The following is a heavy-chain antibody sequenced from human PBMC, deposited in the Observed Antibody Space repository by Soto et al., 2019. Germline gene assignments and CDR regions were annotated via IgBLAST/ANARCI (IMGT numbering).Heavy chain of an antibody. CDR2: ISYDGGNK. Sequence: GGSLRLSCAASGFTFSSYAMHWVRQAPGKGLEWVAVISYDGGNKYYADSVKGRFTISRDNSKNTLYLQMNSLRAEDTAVYYCARDRYYYDSSGYHPYYYYYGMDVWGQGTTVTVSS. D-gene: IGHD3-22*01. CDR1: GFTFSSYA. V-gene: IGHV3-30-3*01. CDR3: ARDRYYYDSSGYHPYYYYYGMDV. J-gene: IGHJ6*02.